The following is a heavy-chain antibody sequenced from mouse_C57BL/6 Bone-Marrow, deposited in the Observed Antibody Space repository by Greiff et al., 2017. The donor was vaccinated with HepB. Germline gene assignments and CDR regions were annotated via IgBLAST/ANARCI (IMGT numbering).Heavy chain of an antibody. D-gene: IGHD1-1*01. CDR3: ARGMDYGSSYWYFDV. CDR2: ISSGSSTI. Sequence: EVMLVESGGGLVKPGGSLKLSCAASGFTFSDYGMHWVRQAPEKGLEWVAYISSGSSTIYYADTVKGRFTISRDNAKNTLFLQMTSLRSEDTAMYYCARGMDYGSSYWYFDVWGTGTTVTVSS. CDR1: GFTFSDYG. J-gene: IGHJ1*03. V-gene: IGHV5-17*01.